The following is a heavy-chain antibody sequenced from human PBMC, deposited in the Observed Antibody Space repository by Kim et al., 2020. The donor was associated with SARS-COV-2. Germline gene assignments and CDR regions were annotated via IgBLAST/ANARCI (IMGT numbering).Heavy chain of an antibody. D-gene: IGHD3-22*01. J-gene: IGHJ4*02. CDR3: AKEFYYDSSGYNGVAFDY. Sequence: KGRFTISRDNSKNTLYLQMIRLRAEDTAVYYCAKEFYYDSSGYNGVAFDYWGQGTLVTVSS. V-gene: IGHV3-30*02.